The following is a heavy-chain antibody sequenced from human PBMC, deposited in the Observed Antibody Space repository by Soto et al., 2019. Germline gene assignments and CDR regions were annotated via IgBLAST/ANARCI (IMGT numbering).Heavy chain of an antibody. CDR3: ARHYADFTNFYY. CDR1: GFTFSSYS. J-gene: IGHJ4*03. D-gene: IGHD4-17*01. CDR2: ISSSSSYI. V-gene: IGHV3-21*01. Sequence: GGSLRLSCAASGFTFSSYSMNWVRQAPGKGLEWVSSISSSSSYIYYADSVKGRFTISRDNTKNSLYLQMNSLRADDTALYYCARHYADFTNFYYWGQGTLVTVSS.